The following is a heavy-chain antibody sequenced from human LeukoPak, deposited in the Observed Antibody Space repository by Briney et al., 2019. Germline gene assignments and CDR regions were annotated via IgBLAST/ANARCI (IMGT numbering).Heavy chain of an antibody. CDR2: ISYDGSNK. D-gene: IGHD3-16*01. Sequence: PGGSLRLSCAASGFTFSSYGMPWVRQAPGKGLEWVAVISYDGSNKYYADSVKGRFTISRDNSKNTLYLQMNSLRSDDTGVYYCARDLRGSTPVDPWGQGTLVTVSS. J-gene: IGHJ5*02. V-gene: IGHV3-30*03. CDR3: ARDLRGSTPVDP. CDR1: GFTFSSYG.